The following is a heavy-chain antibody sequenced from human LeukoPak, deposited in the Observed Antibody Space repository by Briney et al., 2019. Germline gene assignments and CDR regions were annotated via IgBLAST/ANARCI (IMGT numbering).Heavy chain of an antibody. CDR2: IYYSGST. CDR3: ARGRDYGSGIEDV. Sequence: PSETLSLTCTVSGGSISSGGYYWSWIRQHPGKGLEWIGYIYYSGSTYYNPSLKSRVTISVDTSKNQFSLKLSSVTAADTAVYYCARGRDYGSGIEDVWGQGTTVTVSS. J-gene: IGHJ6*02. V-gene: IGHV4-31*03. CDR1: GGSISSGGYY. D-gene: IGHD3-10*01.